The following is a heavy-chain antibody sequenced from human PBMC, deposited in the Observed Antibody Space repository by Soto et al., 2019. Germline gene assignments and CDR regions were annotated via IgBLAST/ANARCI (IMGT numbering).Heavy chain of an antibody. Sequence: PGGSLRLSCAASGFTFSNAWMSWVRQAPGKGLEWVGRIKSKTDGGTTDYAAPVKGRFTISRDDSKNTLYLQMNSLKTEDTAVYYCTTDQFGYCSGGSCYSPNTNNWFGPWGQGTLVTVSS. CDR2: IKSKTDGGTT. CDR3: TTDQFGYCSGGSCYSPNTNNWFGP. J-gene: IGHJ5*02. D-gene: IGHD2-15*01. V-gene: IGHV3-15*01. CDR1: GFTFSNAW.